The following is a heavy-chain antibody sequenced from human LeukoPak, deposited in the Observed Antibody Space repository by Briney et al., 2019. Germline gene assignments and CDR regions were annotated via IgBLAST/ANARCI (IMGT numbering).Heavy chain of an antibody. CDR3: AKDEPLRGYVGNWFDP. D-gene: IGHD5-12*01. Sequence: GGSLRLSCAASGFTFSSYGMHWVRQAPGKGLEGVAVISYDGSNKYYADSVKGRFTISRDNSKNTLYLQMNSLRAEDTAVYYCAKDEPLRGYVGNWFDPWGQGTLVTVSS. J-gene: IGHJ5*02. CDR1: GFTFSSYG. CDR2: ISYDGSNK. V-gene: IGHV3-30*18.